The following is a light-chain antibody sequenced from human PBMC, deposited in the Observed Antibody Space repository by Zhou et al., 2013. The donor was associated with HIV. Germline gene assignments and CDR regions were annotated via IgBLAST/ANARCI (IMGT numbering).Light chain of an antibody. CDR1: QTIGSN. V-gene: IGKV3-20*01. Sequence: EIVLTQSPATLSVSPGERATLSCRTSQTIGSNLAWYQQKPGQAPRLLIYGVSSRATGIPDRFSGSGSGTDFTLTISRLEPEDFAVYHCQHYGGSPKTFGQGTKVEIK. CDR3: QHYGGSPKT. CDR2: GVS. J-gene: IGKJ1*01.